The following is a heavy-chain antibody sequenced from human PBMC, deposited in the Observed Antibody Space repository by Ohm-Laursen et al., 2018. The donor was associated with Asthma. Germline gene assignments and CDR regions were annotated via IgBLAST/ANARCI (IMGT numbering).Heavy chain of an antibody. CDR1: GGTFSSYA. Sequence: SSVKVSCKASGGTFSSYAISWVRQAPGQGLEWMGGIIPIFGTANYARKFQGRVTITADESTSTAYMELSSLRSEDTAVYYCARAYYYDSSGYGAFDIWGQGTMVTVSS. CDR3: ARAYYYDSSGYGAFDI. D-gene: IGHD3-22*01. V-gene: IGHV1-69*01. J-gene: IGHJ3*02. CDR2: IIPIFGTA.